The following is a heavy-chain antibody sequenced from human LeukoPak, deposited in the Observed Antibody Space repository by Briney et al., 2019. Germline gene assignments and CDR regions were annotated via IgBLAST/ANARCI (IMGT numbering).Heavy chain of an antibody. J-gene: IGHJ4*02. CDR1: GGTFSGYY. D-gene: IGHD5-12*01. CDR2: INHSGST. V-gene: IGHV4-34*01. CDR3: ARGIVVATIGFDY. Sequence: SETLSLTCAVYGGTFSGYYWSWIRQPPGKGLEWIGEINHSGSTNYNPSLKSRVTISVDTSKNQFSLKLSSVTAADTAVYYCARGIVVATIGFDYRGQGTLVTVSS.